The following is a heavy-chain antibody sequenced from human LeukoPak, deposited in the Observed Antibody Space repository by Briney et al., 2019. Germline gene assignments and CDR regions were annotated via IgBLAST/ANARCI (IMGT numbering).Heavy chain of an antibody. J-gene: IGHJ3*02. CDR3: AKDPNPPALIVGATIGGDAFDI. V-gene: IGHV3-23*01. CDR1: GFTFSSYA. D-gene: IGHD1-26*01. Sequence: GGSLRLSCAASGFTFSSYAMSWVRQAPGKGLERVSAISGSGGSTYYADSVKGRFTISRDNSKNTLYLQMNSLRAEDTAVYYCAKDPNPPALIVGATIGGDAFDIWGQGTMVTVSS. CDR2: ISGSGGST.